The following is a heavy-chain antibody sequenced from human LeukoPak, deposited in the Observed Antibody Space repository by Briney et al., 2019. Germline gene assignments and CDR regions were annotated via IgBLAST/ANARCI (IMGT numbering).Heavy chain of an antibody. V-gene: IGHV4-59*01. D-gene: IGHD1-20*01. CDR1: GGSISSYY. CDR3: ARAWRARITGTTASVYGMDV. Sequence: SETLSLTCTVSGGSISSYYWSWIRQPPRKGLEWIGYIYYIGSTNYNPSLTSRVTISVDTSKHQFSLKLSSVTAADTAVYYCARAWRARITGTTASVYGMDVWGQGTTVTVSS. CDR2: IYYIGST. J-gene: IGHJ6*02.